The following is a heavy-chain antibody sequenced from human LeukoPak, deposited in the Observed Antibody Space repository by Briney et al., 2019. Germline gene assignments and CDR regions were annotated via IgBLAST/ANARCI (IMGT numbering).Heavy chain of an antibody. V-gene: IGHV3-66*01. CDR2: IYSATRT. D-gene: IGHD2-2*01. CDR1: GFTVSSTY. Sequence: QSGGSLRLSCAVSGFTVSSTYMSWVRQAPGKGLEWVSFIYSATRTYYADSVKGRFTISRDNAKNSLYLQMNSLRAEDTAVYYCARDNLGYCSSTSCPPGGDWGQGTLVTVSS. CDR3: ARDNLGYCSSTSCPPGGD. J-gene: IGHJ4*02.